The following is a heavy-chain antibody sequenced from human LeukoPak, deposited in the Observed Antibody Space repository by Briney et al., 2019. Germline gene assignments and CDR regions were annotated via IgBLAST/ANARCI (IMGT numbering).Heavy chain of an antibody. V-gene: IGHV4-61*08. CDR2: IYDSGTT. J-gene: IGHJ6*03. D-gene: IGHD1-1*01. CDR3: ARVSWFPGTSYYYMDV. CDR1: GNSISSGDYY. Sequence: SETLSLTCTVSGNSISSGDYYWSWLRQPPGTGLEWFGYIYDSGTTNYNPSLKSRVTISVDTSKNQFSLKLSSVTAADTAVYFCARVSWFPGTSYYYMDVWGKGTTVTVSS.